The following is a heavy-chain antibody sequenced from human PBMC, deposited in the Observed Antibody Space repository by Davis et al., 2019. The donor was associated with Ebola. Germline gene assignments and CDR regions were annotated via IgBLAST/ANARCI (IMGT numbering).Heavy chain of an antibody. J-gene: IGHJ4*02. CDR2: IYDVGSA. D-gene: IGHD6-19*01. Sequence: PSETLSLTCTVSGGSISSGTYYWGWIRQPPGKGLEWIGSIYDVGSAYYNPSLKSRVTISVDTSKNQFSLKLSSVTAADTAVYYCARYGSGWETPGDYWGQGTLVTVSS. V-gene: IGHV4-39*07. CDR1: GGSISSGTYY. CDR3: ARYGSGWETPGDY.